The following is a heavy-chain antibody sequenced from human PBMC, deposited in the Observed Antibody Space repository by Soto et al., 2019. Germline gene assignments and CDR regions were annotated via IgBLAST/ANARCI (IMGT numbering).Heavy chain of an antibody. V-gene: IGHV4-39*07. D-gene: IGHD2-8*02. J-gene: IGHJ4*02. Sequence: SETLSLTCTVSGGSISSYYWGWIRQPPGKGLEWIGSIYYSGSTYYNPSLKSRVTISVDTSKNQFSLKLTSVTAADTAVYYCARDKITGLFDYWGQGTLVTVSP. CDR2: IYYSGST. CDR3: ARDKITGLFDY. CDR1: GGSISSYY.